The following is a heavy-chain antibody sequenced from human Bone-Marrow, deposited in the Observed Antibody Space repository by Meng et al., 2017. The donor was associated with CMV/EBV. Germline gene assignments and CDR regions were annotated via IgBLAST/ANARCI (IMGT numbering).Heavy chain of an antibody. CDR3: ARGHWSSTSCYRYYYGMDV. CDR2: ISSSGSTI. V-gene: IGHV3-48*03. Sequence: GESLKISCAASGFTFSSYEMNWVRQAPGKGLEWVSYISSSGSTIYYADAVKGRFTISRDNAKNSLYLQMNSLRAEDTAVYYCARGHWSSTSCYRYYYGMDVWGQGTTVTVSS. D-gene: IGHD2-2*01. CDR1: GFTFSSYE. J-gene: IGHJ6*02.